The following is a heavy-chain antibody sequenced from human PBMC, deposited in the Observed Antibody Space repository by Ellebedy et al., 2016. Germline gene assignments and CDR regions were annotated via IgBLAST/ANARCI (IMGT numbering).Heavy chain of an antibody. CDR3: ARLSTSLIVVVTARDWYFDL. J-gene: IGHJ2*01. V-gene: IGHV5-51*01. CDR2: IYPGDSDT. Sequence: GESLKISXKGSGYSFTSYWIGWVRQMPGKGLEWMGIIYPGDSDTRYSPSFQGQVTISADKSISTAYLQWSSLKASDTAMYYCARLSTSLIVVVTARDWYFDLWGRGTLVTVSS. D-gene: IGHD2-21*02. CDR1: GYSFTSYW.